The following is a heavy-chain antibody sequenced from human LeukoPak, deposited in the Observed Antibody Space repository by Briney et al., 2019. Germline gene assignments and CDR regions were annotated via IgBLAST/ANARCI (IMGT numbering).Heavy chain of an antibody. CDR1: GYTFTKYA. CDR3: AKGTWVRGSGWCYFDY. J-gene: IGHJ4*02. D-gene: IGHD6-19*01. Sequence: ASVKVSCKASGYTFTKYAMNWVRQAPGQRLEWMGWIDAGNAKTKYSQKFQGRVTITRDTSASTAYMELSSLRSEDTAVYYCAKGTWVRGSGWCYFDYWGQGTLVTVSS. V-gene: IGHV1-3*01. CDR2: IDAGNAKT.